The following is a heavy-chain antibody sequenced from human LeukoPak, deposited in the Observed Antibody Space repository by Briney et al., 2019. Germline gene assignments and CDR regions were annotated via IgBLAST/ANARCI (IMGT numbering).Heavy chain of an antibody. CDR2: IYYSGST. Sequence: SETLSLTCTVSGGSISSSSYYWGWIRQPPGKGLEWIGSIYYSGSTYYNPSLKSRVTISVDTSKNQFSLKLSSVTAADTAVYYCARGGRQPGDYWGQGTLVTVSS. CDR3: ARGGRQPGDY. D-gene: IGHD5-18*01. CDR1: GGSISSSSYY. J-gene: IGHJ4*02. V-gene: IGHV4-39*07.